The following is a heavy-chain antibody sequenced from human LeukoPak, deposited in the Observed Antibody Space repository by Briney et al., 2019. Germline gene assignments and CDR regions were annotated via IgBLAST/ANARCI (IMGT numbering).Heavy chain of an antibody. J-gene: IGHJ4*02. V-gene: IGHV3-33*06. CDR2: IWYDGSNK. D-gene: IGHD5-12*01. CDR3: AKDYSGFDLFDY. Sequence: GGSLRLSCAASGFTFSSYGMHWVRQAPGKGLEWVAVIWYDGSNKYYADSVKGRFTISRDNSKNTLYLQMNSLRAEDTAVYYCAKDYSGFDLFDYWGQGTLVTVSS. CDR1: GFTFSSYG.